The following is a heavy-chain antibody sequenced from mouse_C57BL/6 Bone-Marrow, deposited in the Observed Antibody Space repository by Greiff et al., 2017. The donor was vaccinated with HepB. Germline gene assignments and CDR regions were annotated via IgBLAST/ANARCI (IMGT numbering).Heavy chain of an antibody. J-gene: IGHJ1*03. Sequence: EVKVVESGGGLVQPGGSLKLSCAASGFTFSDYYMYWVRQTPEKRLEWVAYISNGGGSTYYPDTVKGRFTISRDNAKNTLYLQMSRLKSEDTAMYYCARPPSLYYGSSYWYFDVWGTGTTVTVSS. CDR3: ARPPSLYYGSSYWYFDV. CDR2: ISNGGGST. D-gene: IGHD1-1*01. V-gene: IGHV5-12*01. CDR1: GFTFSDYY.